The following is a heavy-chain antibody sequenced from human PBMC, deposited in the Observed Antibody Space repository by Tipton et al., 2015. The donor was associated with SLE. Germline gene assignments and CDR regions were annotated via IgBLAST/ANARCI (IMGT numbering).Heavy chain of an antibody. CDR3: ARDALRFLEWLPLYFDY. V-gene: IGHV1-18*01. CDR2: ISAYNGNT. CDR1: GYTFTSYG. J-gene: IGHJ4*02. D-gene: IGHD3-3*01. Sequence: QSGPEVKKPGASVKVSCKASGYTFTSYGISWVRQAPGQGLEWMGWISAYNGNTNYAQKLQGRVTMTTDTSTNTAYMELRSLRSDDTAVYYCARDALRFLEWLPLYFDYWGQGTLVTVSS.